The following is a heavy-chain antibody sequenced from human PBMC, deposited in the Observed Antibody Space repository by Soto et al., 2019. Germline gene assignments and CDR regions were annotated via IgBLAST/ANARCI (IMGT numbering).Heavy chain of an antibody. CDR1: GDSVSSNDAT. CDR2: TYYRSRRQT. D-gene: IGHD3-16*01. V-gene: IGHV6-1*01. J-gene: IGHJ5*01. CDR3: ARLIGNSWLDS. Sequence: QVQLQQSGPGLVKPSQTLSLTCAISGDSVSSNDATWDWIRQSPSRCLEWPGRTYYRSRRQTDYAISVKSRISINPDTSNNSVSLQLNSVTPDETAVYSCARLIGNSWLDSWGQGTLVTVSS.